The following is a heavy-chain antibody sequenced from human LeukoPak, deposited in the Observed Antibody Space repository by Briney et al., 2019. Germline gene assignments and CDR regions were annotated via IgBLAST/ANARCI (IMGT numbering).Heavy chain of an antibody. J-gene: IGHJ6*03. Sequence: SVTLSLTCAVSGYSITSAYECGWIRQAPGKGSARVGSINHSGTTYYNPSLRSRVTISVNTSKNQFSLILNSVTAADTAIYYCARDIPSGYMDVWGKGTTVTVSS. CDR2: INHSGTT. CDR1: GYSITSAYE. V-gene: IGHV4-38-2*02. CDR3: ARDIPSGYMDV.